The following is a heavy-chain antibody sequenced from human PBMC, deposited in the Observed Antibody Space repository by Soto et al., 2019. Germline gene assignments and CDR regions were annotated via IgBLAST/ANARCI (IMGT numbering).Heavy chain of an antibody. CDR1: GGSISSYY. D-gene: IGHD5-12*01. J-gene: IGHJ4*02. CDR3: ARVEGVATIDY. V-gene: IGHV4-59*01. Sequence: SETLSLTCTVSGGSISSYYWSWIRQPPGKGLEWIGYIYYSGSTSYNPSLKSRVTISVDTSKNQFSLKLSSVTAADTAVYYCARVEGVATIDYWGQGTLVTVSS. CDR2: IYYSGST.